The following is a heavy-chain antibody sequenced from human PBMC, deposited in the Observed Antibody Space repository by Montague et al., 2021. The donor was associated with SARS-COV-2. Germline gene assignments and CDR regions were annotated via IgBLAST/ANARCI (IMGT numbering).Heavy chain of an antibody. CDR3: ARGPRYCSSTGCPPAFDI. CDR2: ISYSGST. J-gene: IGHJ3*02. CDR1: GGSISSYY. Sequence: SETLSLTCTVSGGSISSYYWSWIRQPPGKGLEGIGYISYSGSTKYNPSLKRRVTISEDTSENHFSLKLSSVTAADAAVYFCARGPRYCSSTGCPPAFDIWGQGTMVTVSS. D-gene: IGHD2-2*01. V-gene: IGHV4-59*01.